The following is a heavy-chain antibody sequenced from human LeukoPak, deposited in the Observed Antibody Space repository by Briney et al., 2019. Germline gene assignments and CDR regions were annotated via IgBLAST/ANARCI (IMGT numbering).Heavy chain of an antibody. V-gene: IGHV4-34*01. J-gene: IGHJ4*02. CDR2: INHSGST. CDR3: ARQKRGAGIVGATVL. D-gene: IGHD1-26*01. Sequence: SETLSLTCTVSGDSISSYYWSWIRQPPGKGLEWIGEINHSGSTNYNPSLKSRVTISVDTSKNQFSLKLSSVTAADTAVYYCARQKRGAGIVGATVLWGQGTLVTVSS. CDR1: GDSISSYY.